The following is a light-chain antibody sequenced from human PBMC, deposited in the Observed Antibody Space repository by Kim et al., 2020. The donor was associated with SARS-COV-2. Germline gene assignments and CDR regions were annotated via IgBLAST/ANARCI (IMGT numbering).Light chain of an antibody. CDR3: QQYGNWPLT. V-gene: IGKV3-15*01. Sequence: EIVVTQSPATLSVSPGERDTLSCRASQSVGSNLAWYQQKPGQAPRLLIYGSSTRATGIPARFSGSGSGTEFTLTISSLQSEDFAVYYCQQYGNWPLTFGGGTKVDIK. CDR1: QSVGSN. J-gene: IGKJ4*01. CDR2: GSS.